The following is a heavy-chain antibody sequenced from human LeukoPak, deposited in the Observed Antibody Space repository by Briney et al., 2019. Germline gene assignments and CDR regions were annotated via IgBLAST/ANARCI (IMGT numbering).Heavy chain of an antibody. CDR3: AKDMGYCSSATCYGLDY. Sequence: PGGSLRLSCAASGFTFSSYAMHWVRQAPGKGLEYVSAISSNGGSTYYANSVKGRFTISRDNSKNTLFLQMNSLRAEDTAIYYCAKDMGYCSSATCYGLDYWGQGTLVTVSS. V-gene: IGHV3-64*01. CDR1: GFTFSSYA. J-gene: IGHJ4*02. D-gene: IGHD2-2*01. CDR2: ISSNGGST.